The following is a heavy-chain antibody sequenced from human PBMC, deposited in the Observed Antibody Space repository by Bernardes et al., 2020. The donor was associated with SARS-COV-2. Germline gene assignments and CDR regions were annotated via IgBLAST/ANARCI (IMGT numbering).Heavy chain of an antibody. V-gene: IGHV3-23*01. CDR1: GFTFSNYA. Sequence: GGSLRLSCAASGFTFSNYAMSWVRQAPGKGLEWVSVISGSGGTTYYSASVKGRFTISRDNSQNILYLQMSSLRAEDTAVYFCAKDLIAGTLGGLPQTFDYWGQGTLVTVSS. CDR2: ISGSGGTT. CDR3: AKDLIAGTLGGLPQTFDY. D-gene: IGHD3-16*01. J-gene: IGHJ4*02.